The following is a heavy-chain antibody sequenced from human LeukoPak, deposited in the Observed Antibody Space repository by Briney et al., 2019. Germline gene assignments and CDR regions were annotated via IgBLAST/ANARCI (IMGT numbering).Heavy chain of an antibody. CDR1: GYTFTGYY. V-gene: IGHV1-2*02. CDR3: ARDTLLGRSYDSRSDAFDI. D-gene: IGHD3-22*01. J-gene: IGHJ3*02. CDR2: INPNSGGT. Sequence: ASVKVSCKASGYTFTGYYIHWVRQAPGQGLEWMGWINPNSGGTNYAQKFQGRVAMTRDTSISTAYMEVRRLRSDDTAVYYCARDTLLGRSYDSRSDAFDIWGQGTMVTVSS.